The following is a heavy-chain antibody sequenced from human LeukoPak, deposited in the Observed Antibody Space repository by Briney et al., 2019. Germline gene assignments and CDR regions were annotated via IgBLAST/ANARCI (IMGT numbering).Heavy chain of an antibody. D-gene: IGHD3-3*01. CDR1: GFTFSSYA. Sequence: PGGSLRLSCAASGFTFSSYAMSWVRQAPGKGLEWVSVISGSGGSTYYADSVKGRFTISRDNSKNTLYLQMNSLRAEDTAVYYCAKSYDFWSGYPTYFDYWGQGTLVTVSS. CDR3: AKSYDFWSGYPTYFDY. CDR2: ISGSGGST. J-gene: IGHJ4*02. V-gene: IGHV3-23*01.